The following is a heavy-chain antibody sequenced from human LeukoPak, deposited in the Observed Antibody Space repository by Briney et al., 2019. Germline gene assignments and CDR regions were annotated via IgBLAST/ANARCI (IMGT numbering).Heavy chain of an antibody. V-gene: IGHV3-7*01. J-gene: IGHJ4*02. CDR3: APHCSSTSCYTPRRYFDY. CDR2: IKQDGSEK. Sequence: GGSLRLSCAASGFTFSSYSMNWVRQAPGKGLEWVANIKQDGSEKYYVDSVKGRFTISRDNAKNSLYLQMNSLRAEDTAVYYCAPHCSSTSCYTPRRYFDYWGQGTLVTVSS. D-gene: IGHD2-2*02. CDR1: GFTFSSYS.